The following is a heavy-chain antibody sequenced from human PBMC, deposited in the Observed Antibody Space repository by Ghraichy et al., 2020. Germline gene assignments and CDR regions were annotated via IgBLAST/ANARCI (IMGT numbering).Heavy chain of an antibody. CDR3: ARLGQESGATPTQYYYYYMDV. CDR1: GGSISSYY. Sequence: SETLSLTCTVSGGSISSYYWSWIRQPPGKGLEWIGYIYYSGSTNYNPSLKSRVTISVDTSKNQFSLKLSSVTAADTAVYYCARLGQESGATPTQYYYYYMDVWGKGTTVTVSS. J-gene: IGHJ6*03. D-gene: IGHD1-26*01. V-gene: IGHV4-59*08. CDR2: IYYSGST.